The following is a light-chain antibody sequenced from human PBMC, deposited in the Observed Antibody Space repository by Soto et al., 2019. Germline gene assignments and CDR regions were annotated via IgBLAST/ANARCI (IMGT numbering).Light chain of an antibody. CDR2: GAS. J-gene: IGKJ1*01. Sequence: EIVLTQSPGTLSLSPGERATLSCRASQTVSSSYLAWYQQKPGQAPRLLIYGASSRAIGIPDRFGGSGSGTDFTLTITRLEPEDFAVYYCQHYGSAPRTFGQGTKVEIK. CDR3: QHYGSAPRT. V-gene: IGKV3-20*01. CDR1: QTVSSSY.